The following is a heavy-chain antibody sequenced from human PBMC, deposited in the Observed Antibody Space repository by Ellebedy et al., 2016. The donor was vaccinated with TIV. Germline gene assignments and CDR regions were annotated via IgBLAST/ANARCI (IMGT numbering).Heavy chain of an antibody. Sequence: GESLKISCAAFGFSFSTYAMHWVRRAPGKGLKRVAVISFDGSNEYYGASVKGRFTISRANSNNTLYLQMNSLRAEDTALYYCARALIVRGVTKYYFDSWGQGTLVTVSS. J-gene: IGHJ4*02. CDR3: ARALIVRGVTKYYFDS. V-gene: IGHV3-30*01. CDR2: ISFDGSNE. D-gene: IGHD3-10*01. CDR1: GFSFSTYA.